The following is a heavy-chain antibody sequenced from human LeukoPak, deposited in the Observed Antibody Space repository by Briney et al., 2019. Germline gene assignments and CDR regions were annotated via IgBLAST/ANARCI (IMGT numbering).Heavy chain of an antibody. J-gene: IGHJ5*02. D-gene: IGHD3-3*01. V-gene: IGHV3-48*03. CDR1: GFTFSSYE. Sequence: GGSLRLSCAASGFTFSSYEMNWVRQAPGKGLEWVSYINSSGSTIYYADSVKGRFTISRDNAKNSLYLQMNSLRAEDTAVYYCARGGLFGVVANNWFDPWGQGTLVTVSS. CDR3: ARGGLFGVVANNWFDP. CDR2: INSSGSTI.